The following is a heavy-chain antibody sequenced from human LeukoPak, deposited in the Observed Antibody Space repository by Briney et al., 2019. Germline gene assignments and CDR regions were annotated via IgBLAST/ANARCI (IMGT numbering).Heavy chain of an antibody. Sequence: PSETLSLTCAVYGGSFSGYYWTWIRQPPGKGLEWIGEINHSGSTNYNPSLKSRVTISVDTSKNQFSLKLSSVTAADTAVYYWAKLGARYCSSTSCYDWGQGTLVTVSS. CDR3: AKLGARYCSSTSCYD. CDR2: INHSGST. J-gene: IGHJ4*02. D-gene: IGHD2-2*01. CDR1: GGSFSGYY. V-gene: IGHV4-34*01.